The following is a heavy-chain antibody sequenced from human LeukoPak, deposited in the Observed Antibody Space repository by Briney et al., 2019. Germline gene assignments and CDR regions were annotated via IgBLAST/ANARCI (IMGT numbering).Heavy chain of an antibody. J-gene: IGHJ5*02. Sequence: ASVKVSCKASGYTFTSYDINWVRQATGQRLEWMVWMNPNSGNTGYAQKFQGRVTITRNTSISTAYMELSSLRSEDTAVYYCARGQEYYYDSSGPNWFDPWGQGTLVTVSS. CDR1: GYTFTSYD. CDR3: ARGQEYYYDSSGPNWFDP. D-gene: IGHD3-22*01. V-gene: IGHV1-8*03. CDR2: MNPNSGNT.